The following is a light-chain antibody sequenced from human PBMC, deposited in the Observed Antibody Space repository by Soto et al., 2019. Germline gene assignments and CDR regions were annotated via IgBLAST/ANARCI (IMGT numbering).Light chain of an antibody. CDR3: ATWDDSLDGYV. Sequence: QSVLTQPPSASGTPGQRVTISCSGSSSHIGSNTVNWYQQLPGTAPKLLIYSHNQRPSGVPDRFSVSKSGTSASLAISGLQSEDEADYYCATWDDSLDGYVFGTGTKLTVL. J-gene: IGLJ1*01. CDR1: SSHIGSNT. CDR2: SHN. V-gene: IGLV1-44*01.